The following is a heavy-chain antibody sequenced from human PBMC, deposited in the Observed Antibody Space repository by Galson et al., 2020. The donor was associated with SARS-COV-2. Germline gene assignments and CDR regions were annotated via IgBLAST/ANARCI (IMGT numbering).Heavy chain of an antibody. CDR2: IWYDGSNK. V-gene: IGHV3-33*01. CDR1: GFTFSSYG. CDR3: ARDSRRDGSYAIYYYYYGMDV. Sequence: GESLKISCAASGFTFSSYGMHWVRQAPGKGLEWVAVIWYDGSNKYYADSVKGRFTISRDNSKNTLYLQMNSLRAEDTAVYYCARDSRRDGSYAIYYYYYGMDVWGQGTTVTVSS. J-gene: IGHJ6*02. D-gene: IGHD2-2*01.